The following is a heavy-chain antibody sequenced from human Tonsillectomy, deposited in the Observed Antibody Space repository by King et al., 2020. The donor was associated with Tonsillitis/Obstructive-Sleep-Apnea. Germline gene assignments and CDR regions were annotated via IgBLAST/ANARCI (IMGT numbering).Heavy chain of an antibody. D-gene: IGHD1-26*01. CDR3: ARGGGSYYADDAFDI. V-gene: IGHV3-48*02. J-gene: IGHJ3*02. Sequence: EVQLVESGGGLVQPGGSLRLSCAASGFTFSSYSMNWVRQAPGKGLEWVSYISRSSSTIYYADSVKGRFTISRDNAKNSLYLQMNSLRDEDTAVYYCARGGGSYYADDAFDIWGQGTMVTVSS. CDR2: ISRSSSTI. CDR1: GFTFSSYS.